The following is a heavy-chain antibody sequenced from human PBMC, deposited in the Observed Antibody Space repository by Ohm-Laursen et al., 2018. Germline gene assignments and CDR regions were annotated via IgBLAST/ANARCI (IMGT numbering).Heavy chain of an antibody. J-gene: IGHJ3*02. CDR3: YSSSWADAFDI. D-gene: IGHD6-13*01. Sequence: GSLRLSCAASGFTFSDYYMSWIRQAPGKGLEWVSYISSSGSTIYCADSVKGRFTISRDNSKNMMYLQMNSLRAEDTAVYYCYSSSWADAFDIWGQGTMVTVSS. CDR2: ISSSGSTI. V-gene: IGHV3-11*01. CDR1: GFTFSDYY.